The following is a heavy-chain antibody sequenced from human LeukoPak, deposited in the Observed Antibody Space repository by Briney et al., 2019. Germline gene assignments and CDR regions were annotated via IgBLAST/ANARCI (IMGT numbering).Heavy chain of an antibody. CDR2: INIDERIT. CDR1: GFSFSTQR. V-gene: IGHV3-74*01. CDR3: AKDGRDYDYVWGSYRPPY. J-gene: IGHJ4*02. Sequence: GGSLRLSCEASGFSFSTQRMHWVRQAPGKGLVWVSYINIDERITGYADSVKGRFTISRDNSKNTLYLQMNSLRAEHTAVYYCAKDGRDYDYVWGSYRPPYWGQGTLVTVSS. D-gene: IGHD3-16*02.